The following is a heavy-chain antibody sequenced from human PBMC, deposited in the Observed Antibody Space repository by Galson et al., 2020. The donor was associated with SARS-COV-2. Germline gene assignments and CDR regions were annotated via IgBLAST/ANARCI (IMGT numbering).Heavy chain of an antibody. CDR3: ARDPTTVTTELGINYYYSMDV. D-gene: IGHD4-4*01. CDR2: INPSGCST. CDR1: GYTFTSYY. V-gene: IGHV1-46*01. J-gene: IGHJ6*02. Sequence: ASVKVSCKASGYTFTSYYMHWVRQAPGQGLEWMGIINPSGCSTSYAQKFQGRVTMTRDTSTSTVYMELSSLRSEDTAVYYCARDPTTVTTELGINYYYSMDVWGQGTTVTVSS.